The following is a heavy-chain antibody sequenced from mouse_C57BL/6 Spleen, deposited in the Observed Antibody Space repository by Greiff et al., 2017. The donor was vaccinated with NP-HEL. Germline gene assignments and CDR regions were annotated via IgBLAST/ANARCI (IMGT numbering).Heavy chain of an antibody. D-gene: IGHD2-3*01. CDR3: TVLPGSYDGYLYAMDY. Sequence: LQQSGGGLVQPGGSMKLSCVASGFTFSNYWMNWVRQSPEKGLEWVAQIRLKSDNYATHYAESVKGRFTISRDDSKSSVYLQMNNLRAEDTGIYYCTVLPGSYDGYLYAMDYWGQGTSVTVSS. CDR1: GFTFSNYW. CDR2: IRLKSDNYAT. J-gene: IGHJ4*01. V-gene: IGHV6-3*01.